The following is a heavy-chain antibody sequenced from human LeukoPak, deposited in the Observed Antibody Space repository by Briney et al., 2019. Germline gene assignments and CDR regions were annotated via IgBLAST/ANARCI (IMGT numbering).Heavy chain of an antibody. Sequence: KPSETLSLTCTVSGGSISSSSYYWGWIRQPPGKGLEWIASMYYSGSTYYNPSLKSRVTISIATSKNQFSLRLSSVTAADTALYYCARHPLKPVASYYFDYWGQGTLVTVSS. CDR2: MYYSGST. V-gene: IGHV4-39*01. CDR3: ARHPLKPVASYYFDY. D-gene: IGHD6-19*01. CDR1: GGSISSSSYY. J-gene: IGHJ4*02.